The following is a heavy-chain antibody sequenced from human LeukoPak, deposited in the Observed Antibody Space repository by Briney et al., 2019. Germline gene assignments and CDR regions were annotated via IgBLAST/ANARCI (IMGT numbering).Heavy chain of an antibody. Sequence: SETLSLICTVSGYSISSGYYWGWIRQPPGKGLEWIGRIYTSGSTNYNPSLKSRVTMSVDTSKNQFSLKLSSVTAADTAVYYCARDEEDSSGYYRYYFDYWGQGTLVTVSS. J-gene: IGHJ4*02. V-gene: IGHV4-38-2*02. D-gene: IGHD3-22*01. CDR2: IYTSGST. CDR3: ARDEEDSSGYYRYYFDY. CDR1: GYSISSGYY.